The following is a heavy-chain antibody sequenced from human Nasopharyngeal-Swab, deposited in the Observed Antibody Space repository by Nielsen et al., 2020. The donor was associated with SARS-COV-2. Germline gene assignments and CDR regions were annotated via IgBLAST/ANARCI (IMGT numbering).Heavy chain of an antibody. J-gene: IGHJ4*02. Sequence: SGPTLVKPTETLTLTCTVSGFSLSNARMGVSWIRQPPGKALEWLAHIFSNDEKSYSTSLKSRLTISKDTSKSQVVLTMTNMDPVDTATYYCARMGDLAAALTFDYWGQGTLVTVSS. CDR3: ARMGDLAAALTFDY. D-gene: IGHD6-13*01. V-gene: IGHV2-26*01. CDR1: GFSLSNARMG. CDR2: IFSNDEK.